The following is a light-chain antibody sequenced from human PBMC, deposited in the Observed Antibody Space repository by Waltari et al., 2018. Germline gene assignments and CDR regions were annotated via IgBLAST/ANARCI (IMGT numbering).Light chain of an antibody. J-gene: IGLJ2*01. CDR2: QDS. Sequence: LTQPPSVSVSPGQTARIPCPGNNLGDIYVFWYQQVAGQSPVMVLYQDSKRPSGIPERFSGSNSGNTATLTISGTQAMDEANYYCQVWDSSTLVFGGGTKLTVL. V-gene: IGLV3-1*01. CDR1: NLGDIY. CDR3: QVWDSSTLV.